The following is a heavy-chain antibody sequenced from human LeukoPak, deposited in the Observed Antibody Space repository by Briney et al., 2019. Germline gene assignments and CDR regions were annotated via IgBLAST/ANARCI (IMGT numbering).Heavy chain of an antibody. CDR2: NNPNSGGT. D-gene: IGHD2-21*01. Sequence: GASVKVSCKASGYTFTSYGISWVRQAPGQGLEWMGWNNPNSGGTNYAQKFQGRVTMTRDTSISTAYMELSRLRSDDTAVYYCARVFGANGAFDIWGQGTMVTVSS. CDR1: GYTFTSYG. CDR3: ARVFGANGAFDI. V-gene: IGHV1-2*02. J-gene: IGHJ3*02.